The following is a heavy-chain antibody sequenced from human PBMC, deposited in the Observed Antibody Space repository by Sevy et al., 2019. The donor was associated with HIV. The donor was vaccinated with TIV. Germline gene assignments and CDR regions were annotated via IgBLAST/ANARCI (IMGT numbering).Heavy chain of an antibody. D-gene: IGHD2-2*03. CDR3: ARDWIKRDYYYAMDV. J-gene: IGHJ6*02. Sequence: SETLSLTCTVSGDSISSGDSFWSWIRQPAGRGLEWIGRIYASGRTMYNPSLKSRLTLSVDPFMNQFSLELTSVTAADTAVYYGARDWIKRDYYYAMDVWGQGTPVTVSS. V-gene: IGHV4-61*02. CDR1: GDSISSGDSF. CDR2: IYASGRT.